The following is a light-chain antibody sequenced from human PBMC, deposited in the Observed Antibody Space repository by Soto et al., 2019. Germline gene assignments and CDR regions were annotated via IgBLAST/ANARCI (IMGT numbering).Light chain of an antibody. CDR2: DAS. Sequence: IQMTQSPSTLSASVGDRVTITCRASQSMNDWLAWYQQKPGKAPKVLIYDASSLQSGVPSRFSGSGSGTKFTLTIDSLQPDDVATYYCLRYNAFSQTFGQGTKVDIK. CDR1: QSMNDW. J-gene: IGKJ1*01. V-gene: IGKV1-5*01. CDR3: LRYNAFSQT.